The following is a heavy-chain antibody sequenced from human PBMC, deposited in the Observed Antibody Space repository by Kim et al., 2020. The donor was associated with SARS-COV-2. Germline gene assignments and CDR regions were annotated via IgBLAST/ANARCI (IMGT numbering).Heavy chain of an antibody. CDR3: ARDPGVYGAAAGFGDY. CDR1: GFTFSSYS. D-gene: IGHD6-13*01. V-gene: IGHV3-21*01. CDR2: ISSSSSYI. Sequence: GGSLRLSCAASGFTFSSYSMNWVRQAPGKGLEWVSSISSSSSYIYYADSVKGRFTISRDNAKNSLYLQMNSLRAEDTAVYYCARDPGVYGAAAGFGDYWGQGTLVTVSS. J-gene: IGHJ4*02.